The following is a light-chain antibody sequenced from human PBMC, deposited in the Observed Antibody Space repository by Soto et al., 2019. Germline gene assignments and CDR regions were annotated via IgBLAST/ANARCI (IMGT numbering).Light chain of an antibody. J-gene: IGLJ3*02. CDR2: DVS. Sequence: QSALTQPASVSGSPGQSITISCTGASSDVGDYNYVSWYQHHPGKAPKLVIYDVSSRPSGVSGRFSGSKSGNTASLTISGLQADDEADYYCSSYATSSTLEWVFGGGTKLTVL. CDR3: SSYATSSTLEWV. V-gene: IGLV2-14*03. CDR1: SSDVGDYNY.